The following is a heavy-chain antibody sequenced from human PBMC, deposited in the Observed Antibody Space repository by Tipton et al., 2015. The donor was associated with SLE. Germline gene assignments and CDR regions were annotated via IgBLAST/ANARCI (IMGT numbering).Heavy chain of an antibody. Sequence: TLSLTCAVYGGSISSSSSYYWAWIRQPPGKGVEWIGEIYHRGSTNYNPSLESRVTISVDTSKNQFSLKLSTVTAADTAVYYCASITYSYGTDYWGQGTLVTVSS. D-gene: IGHD5-18*01. J-gene: IGHJ4*02. V-gene: IGHV4-39*07. CDR2: IYHRGST. CDR1: GGSISSSSSYY. CDR3: ASITYSYGTDY.